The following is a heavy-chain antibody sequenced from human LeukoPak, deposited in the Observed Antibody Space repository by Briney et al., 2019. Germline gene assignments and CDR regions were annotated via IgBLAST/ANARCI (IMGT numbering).Heavy chain of an antibody. CDR1: GGTFSSYA. D-gene: IGHD3-22*01. CDR2: IIPIFGTA. V-gene: IGHV1-69*05. CDR3: ARESYYYDSSGYPRKFDY. J-gene: IGHJ4*02. Sequence: SVKVSCKAFGGTFSSYAISWVRQAPGQGLEWMGRIIPIFGTANYAQTFQGRVTITTDESTSTAYMELSSLRSEDTAVYYCARESYYYDSSGYPRKFDYWGQGTLVTVSS.